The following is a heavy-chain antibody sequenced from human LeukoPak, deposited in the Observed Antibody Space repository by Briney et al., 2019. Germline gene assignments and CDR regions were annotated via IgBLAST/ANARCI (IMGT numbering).Heavy chain of an antibody. CDR2: ISTDGSST. CDR1: GFTFSSYW. D-gene: IGHD1-7*01. CDR3: ARAGLYNWNYEGTAYFDY. Sequence: PGGSLRLSCAASGFTFSSYWMHWVRQAPGKGLVWVSRISTDGSSTSYADFVKGRFTISRDNAKNSLYLQMNSLRAEDTALYYCARAGLYNWNYEGTAYFDYWGQGTLVTVSS. J-gene: IGHJ4*02. V-gene: IGHV3-74*01.